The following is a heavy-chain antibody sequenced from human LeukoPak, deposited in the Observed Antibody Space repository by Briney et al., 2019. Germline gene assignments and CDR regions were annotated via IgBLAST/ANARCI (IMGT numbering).Heavy chain of an antibody. J-gene: IGHJ4*02. CDR2: IYWDDDK. Sequence: SGPTLVKPTQTLTLTCTSSGFSLSTSGVGVGWIRQPPGKALEWLALIYWDDDKRYSPSLKSRLTITKDTSKNQVVLTMTNMDPVDTATYYCAHSGIAVAGTDYFDYWGQGTLVTVSS. V-gene: IGHV2-5*02. CDR3: AHSGIAVAGTDYFDY. D-gene: IGHD6-19*01. CDR1: GFSLSTSGVG.